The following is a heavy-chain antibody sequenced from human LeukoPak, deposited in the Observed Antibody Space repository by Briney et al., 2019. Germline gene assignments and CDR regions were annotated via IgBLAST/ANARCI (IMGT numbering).Heavy chain of an antibody. CDR3: ARVLFYSSGNKSNRVDY. J-gene: IGHJ4*02. V-gene: IGHV5-51*01. CDR1: GYRFTTSR. D-gene: IGHD6-19*01. CDR2: IYPGNSDT. Sequence: GESLKISCKGSGYRFTTSRIGWVRQMPGKGLEWMGIIYPGNSDTIYSPSVQGQVTISADKSISTAYLQWSSLKASDTAMYYCARVLFYSSGNKSNRVDYWGQGTLVTVSS.